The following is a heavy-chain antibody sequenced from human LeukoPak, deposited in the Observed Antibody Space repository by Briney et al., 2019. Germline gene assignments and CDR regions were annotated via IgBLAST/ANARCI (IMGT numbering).Heavy chain of an antibody. CDR2: IKQDGSEK. CDR1: GFTFSNYL. Sequence: GGSLRLSCAASGFTFSNYLMSWVRQAPGKGLEWVANIKQDGSEKYYVDSVKGRFTIFRDNAKNSLYLQMNSLRAEDTAVYYCARATMVRGVIIRVYWYFDLWGRGTLVTVSS. D-gene: IGHD3-10*01. CDR3: ARATMVRGVIIRVYWYFDL. J-gene: IGHJ2*01. V-gene: IGHV3-7*04.